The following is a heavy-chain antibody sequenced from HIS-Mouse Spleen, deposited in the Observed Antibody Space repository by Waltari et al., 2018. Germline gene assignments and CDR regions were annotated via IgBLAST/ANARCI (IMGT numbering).Heavy chain of an antibody. D-gene: IGHD2-15*01. CDR2: SSSSSSYI. CDR3: ARDATVVFDY. V-gene: IGHV3-21*01. J-gene: IGHJ4*02. CDR1: GFTFSSYS. Sequence: EVQLVESGGGLVKPGWSLRLSCAASGFTFSSYSMNWVRQAPGNGMEWVSSSSSSSSYIYYADSVKGRFTISRDNAKNSLYLQMNSLRAEDTAVYYCARDATVVFDYWGQGTLVTVSS.